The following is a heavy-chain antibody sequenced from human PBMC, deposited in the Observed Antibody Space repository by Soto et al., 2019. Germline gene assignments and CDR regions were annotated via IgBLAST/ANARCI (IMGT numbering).Heavy chain of an antibody. Sequence: SVKVSCKASGGTFSSYAISWVRQAPGQGLEWMGGIIPIFGTANYAQKFQGRVTITADKSTSTAYMELSSLRSEDTAVYYCATGTRITMVRGVILGASYGMDVWGQGTTVTVSS. CDR2: IIPIFGTA. D-gene: IGHD3-10*01. J-gene: IGHJ6*02. V-gene: IGHV1-69*06. CDR1: GGTFSSYA. CDR3: ATGTRITMVRGVILGASYGMDV.